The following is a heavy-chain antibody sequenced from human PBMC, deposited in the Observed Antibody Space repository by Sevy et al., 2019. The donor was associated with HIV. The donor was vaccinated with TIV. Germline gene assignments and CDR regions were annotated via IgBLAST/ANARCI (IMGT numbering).Heavy chain of an antibody. CDR3: ARDRCTDGVCFRSGYFDY. V-gene: IGHV3-30*04. Sequence: GGSLRLSCAASGFTFGNHAIHWVRQAPGKGLEWVAIISFDGRNEHYADSAKGRFTISRDNSKNTVYLQMTRLRTEDTAVYYCARDRCTDGVCFRSGYFDYWGQGTLVTVSS. J-gene: IGHJ4*01. D-gene: IGHD2-8*01. CDR1: GFTFGNHA. CDR2: ISFDGRNE.